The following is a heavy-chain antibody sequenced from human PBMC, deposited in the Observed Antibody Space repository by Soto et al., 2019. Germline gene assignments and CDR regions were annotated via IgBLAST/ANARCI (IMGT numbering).Heavy chain of an antibody. V-gene: IGHV3-15*07. J-gene: IGHJ4*02. Sequence: EVQVVESGGGFVEPGGSLRLSCAASGFSFTSAWLTWVRQAPGKGLEWVGRIKSETDGGTTAFAAPVKDRVTMSRDDAENTVSLQMNSLKTEYTAMYYCIGQVTRSGAPFIYWGQGILVTVSS. CDR2: IKSETDGGTT. D-gene: IGHD4-4*01. CDR3: IGQVTRSGAPFIY. CDR1: GFSFTSAW.